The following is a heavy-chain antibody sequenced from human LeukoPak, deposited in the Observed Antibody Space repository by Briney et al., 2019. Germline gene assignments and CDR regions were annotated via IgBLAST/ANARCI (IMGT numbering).Heavy chain of an antibody. D-gene: IGHD3-22*01. CDR1: LVTFSIYG. V-gene: IGHV3-30*02. J-gene: IGHJ4*02. Sequence: PGGSLRLSCAASLVTFSIYGMHWVRQAPGKGLEWVAFIRYDGSNKYYADSVKGRFTISRDNSKNTLYLQMNSLRAEDTAVYYCARDHDRYDSSGYPYWGQGTLVTVSS. CDR3: ARDHDRYDSSGYPY. CDR2: IRYDGSNK.